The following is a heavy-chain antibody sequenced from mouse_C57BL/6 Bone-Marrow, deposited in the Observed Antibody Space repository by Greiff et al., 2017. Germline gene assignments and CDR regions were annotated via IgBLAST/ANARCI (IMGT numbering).Heavy chain of an antibody. J-gene: IGHJ4*01. CDR3: AVWCYRDY. D-gene: IGHD2-12*01. CDR2: IDPEDGET. V-gene: IGHV14-2*01. Sequence: EVQLQQSGAELVKPGASVKLSCTASGFNIKDYYMHWVKQRTEQGLEWIGRIDPEDGETKSVPKFQGKDTITADTSSNTAYLQLSSLTSEDTAVYYWAVWCYRDYWGQGTSVTVSS. CDR1: GFNIKDYY.